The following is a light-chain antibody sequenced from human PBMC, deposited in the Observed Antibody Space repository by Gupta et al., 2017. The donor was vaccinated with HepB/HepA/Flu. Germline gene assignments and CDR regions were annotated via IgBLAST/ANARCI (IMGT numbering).Light chain of an antibody. CDR2: AAS. Sequence: AIEMTQSPSSLSASVGDRVTITCRASQGIRNELGWYQQRPGKAPQLLIGAASTLQSGVPSRISGGGSGTDFTLTISSLQPEDDATYFCLQDYNYPLTFGGGTKVQIK. CDR3: LQDYNYPLT. J-gene: IGKJ4*01. V-gene: IGKV1-6*01. CDR1: QGIRNE.